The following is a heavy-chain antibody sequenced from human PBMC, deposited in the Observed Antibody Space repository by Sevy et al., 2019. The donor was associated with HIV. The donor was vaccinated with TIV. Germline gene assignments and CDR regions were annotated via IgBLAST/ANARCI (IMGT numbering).Heavy chain of an antibody. J-gene: IGHJ4*02. CDR1: GFRFSNFG. CDR2: ITEDGAGK. V-gene: IGHV3-7*01. CDR3: AKIGKRGWDFDS. Sequence: GGSLRLSCAASGFRFSNFGRSWVAQAQGKGLEWVVNITEDGAGKYYADSVKGRFIISRDTANDSLYVQMFSLRAEDTAVYYCAKIGKRGWDFDSWGQGTRVTVSS. D-gene: IGHD6-19*01.